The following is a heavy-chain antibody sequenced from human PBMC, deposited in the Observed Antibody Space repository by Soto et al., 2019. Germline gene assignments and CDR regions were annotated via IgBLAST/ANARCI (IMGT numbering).Heavy chain of an antibody. CDR2: ISAYNGNT. Sequence: ASVKVSCKPSGYTFTSYGITWVRQAPGQGLEWMGWISAYNGNTNYAQKFQGRVTMTTDTSTSTAYMELRSLGSDGTAVYYCASGWFGEFVYQFDYWGQGTLVTVSS. V-gene: IGHV1-18*01. J-gene: IGHJ4*02. CDR1: GYTFTSYG. CDR3: ASGWFGEFVYQFDY. D-gene: IGHD3-10*01.